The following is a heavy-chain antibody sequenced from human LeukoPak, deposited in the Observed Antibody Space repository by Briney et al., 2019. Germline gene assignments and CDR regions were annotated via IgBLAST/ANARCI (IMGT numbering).Heavy chain of an antibody. CDR1: GYSISSGYY. D-gene: IGHD3-22*01. CDR3: ARADLSMIVADY. J-gene: IGHJ4*02. Sequence: SETLSLTCTVSGYSISSGYYWGWIRPPPGKGLEWIGSIYHSGSTYYNPSLKSRVTISVDTSKNQFSLKLSSVTAADTAVYYCARADLSMIVADYWGQGTLVTVSS. CDR2: IYHSGST. V-gene: IGHV4-38-2*02.